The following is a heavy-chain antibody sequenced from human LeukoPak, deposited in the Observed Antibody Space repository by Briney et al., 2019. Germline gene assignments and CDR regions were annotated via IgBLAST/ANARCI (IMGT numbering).Heavy chain of an antibody. CDR1: GGTMSSHY. J-gene: IGHJ4*02. CDR3: ARTNDDFGSGYKYYFDS. Sequence: PSETLSLTCTVSGGTMSSHYWHWIRQPPGKGLEWIGTINYSGKMSCRPSLRSRVSISVDTSKNQLSLRQCSVTAADTAMYFCARTNDDFGSGYKYYFDSWGQGAPVTVSS. CDR2: INYSGKM. D-gene: IGHD3-3*01. V-gene: IGHV4-59*11.